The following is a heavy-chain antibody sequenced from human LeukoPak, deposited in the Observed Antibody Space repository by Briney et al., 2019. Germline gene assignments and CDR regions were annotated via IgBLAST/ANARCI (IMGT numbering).Heavy chain of an antibody. CDR1: GGSIRSYY. CDR2: IYYSGNT. J-gene: IGHJ4*02. Sequence: AETLSLTCTVSGGSIRSYYWNWIRQPPGKGLECIGYIYYSGNTNYNPSLKSRVTISVDTSKNQFSLKLSSVTAADTALYYCARGPGTWYYYWGQGTLVTVSS. V-gene: IGHV4-59*12. CDR3: ARGPGTWYYY. D-gene: IGHD6-13*01.